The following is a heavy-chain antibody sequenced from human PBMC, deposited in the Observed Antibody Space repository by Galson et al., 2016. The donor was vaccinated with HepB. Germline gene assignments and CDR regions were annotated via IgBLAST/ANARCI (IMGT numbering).Heavy chain of an antibody. V-gene: IGHV4-61*02. Sequence: TLSLTCTVSGGSISSGSYYWSWIRQPAGKGLEWIGRIYTSGRNNYNPSLKSRVTISIDTSKNQISLQLTSVTAADTAVYYCARCSGEREVAFDIWGQGKMVTISS. CDR1: GGSISSGSYY. CDR2: IYTSGRN. J-gene: IGHJ3*02. D-gene: IGHD2-15*01. CDR3: ARCSGEREVAFDI.